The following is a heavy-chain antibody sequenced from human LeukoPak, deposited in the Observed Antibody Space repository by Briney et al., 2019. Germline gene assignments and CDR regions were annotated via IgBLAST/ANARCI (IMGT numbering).Heavy chain of an antibody. CDR1: GYTFTGYY. V-gene: IGHV1-2*02. J-gene: IGHJ4*02. CDR3: ARRMYYYDSSGYSYDY. D-gene: IGHD3-22*01. CDR2: INPNSGGT. Sequence: ASVKVSCKASGYTFTGYYMHWVRQAPGQGLEWMGWINPNSGGTNYAQKLQGRVTMTTDTSTSTAYMELRSLRSDDTAAYYCARRMYYYDSSGYSYDYWGQGTLVTVSS.